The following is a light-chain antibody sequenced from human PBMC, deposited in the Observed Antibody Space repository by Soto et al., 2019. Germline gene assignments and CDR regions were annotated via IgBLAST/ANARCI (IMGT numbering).Light chain of an antibody. CDR2: GVS. J-gene: IGLJ1*01. CDR1: SSDVGGYNS. CDR3: SSCISSTTLALCV. V-gene: IGLV2-14*03. Sequence: QSALTQPASVSGSPGQSITISCTGTSSDVGGYNSVSWYQQHPGKAPKLMIYGVSNRPSGISNRFSGSKSGNTAALTISGLQTEDEADYYCSSCISSTTLALCVFGTGTKLTVL.